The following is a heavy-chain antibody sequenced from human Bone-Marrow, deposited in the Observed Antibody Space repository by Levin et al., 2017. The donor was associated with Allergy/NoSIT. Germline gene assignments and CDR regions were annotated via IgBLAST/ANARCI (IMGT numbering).Heavy chain of an antibody. Sequence: SGPTLVKPTQTLTLTCTFSGFSLSTSGVSVGWIRQPPGKALEWLALIYWDDDVRYRASLKRRLVILKDPSKNQVVLTLTNVAPADTATCFCARGKYQLLDAFDIRGQGTMVAVSS. CDR1: GFSLSTSGVS. D-gene: IGHD2-2*01. V-gene: IGHV2-5*02. CDR3: ARGKYQLLDAFDI. CDR2: IYWDDDV. J-gene: IGHJ3*02.